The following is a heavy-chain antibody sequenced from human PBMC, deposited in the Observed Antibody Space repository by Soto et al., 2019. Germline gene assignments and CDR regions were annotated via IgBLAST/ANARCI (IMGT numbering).Heavy chain of an antibody. D-gene: IGHD1-26*01. CDR3: ARDRSLGHYYYGMDV. CDR1: GGSISSGDYY. V-gene: IGHV4-30-4*01. Sequence: QVQLQESGPGLVKPSQTLSLTCTVSGGSISSGDYYWSRIRQPPGKGLEWIGYIYYSGSTYYNPSLKSRVTISVDTSKNQFSLKLSSVTAADTAVYYCARDRSLGHYYYGMDVWGQGTTVTVSS. CDR2: IYYSGST. J-gene: IGHJ6*02.